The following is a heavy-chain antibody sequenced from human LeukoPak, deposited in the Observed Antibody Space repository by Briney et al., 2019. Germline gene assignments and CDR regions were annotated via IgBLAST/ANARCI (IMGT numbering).Heavy chain of an antibody. J-gene: IGHJ4*02. Sequence: PGGSLRLSCAASGFSFSTYWMHWVRQAPGEGLGWVSRINNDGSSTSYADSVKGRFTISRDNAKNTLYLQMNSLRAEDTAVYYCVRETMTAPGNWGQGTLVTVSS. CDR3: VRETMTAPGN. V-gene: IGHV3-74*01. CDR1: GFSFSTYW. CDR2: INNDGSST. D-gene: IGHD2-21*02.